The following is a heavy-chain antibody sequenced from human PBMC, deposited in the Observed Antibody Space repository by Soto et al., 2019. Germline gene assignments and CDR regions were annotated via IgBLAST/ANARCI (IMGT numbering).Heavy chain of an antibody. Sequence: GGSLRLSCAASGFTFSSYWMSWVRQAPGKGLEWVANIKQDGSEKYYVDSVKGRFTISRDNAKNSLYLQMNSLRAEDAAVYFCSRVSYSISSRDPFDIWGQGTMVTVSS. CDR1: GFTFSSYW. V-gene: IGHV3-7*03. J-gene: IGHJ3*02. CDR3: SRVSYSISSRDPFDI. D-gene: IGHD3-3*02. CDR2: IKQDGSEK.